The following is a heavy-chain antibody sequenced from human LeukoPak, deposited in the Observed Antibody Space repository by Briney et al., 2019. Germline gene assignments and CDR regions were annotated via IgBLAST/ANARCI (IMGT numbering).Heavy chain of an antibody. V-gene: IGHV3-9*01. CDR1: GFTFDDYA. J-gene: IGHJ4*02. CDR2: ISWNSGSI. D-gene: IGHD6-13*01. Sequence: GGSLRLSCAASGFTFDDYAMHWVRQAPGKGLEWVSGISWNSGSIGYADSVKGRFTISRDNAKNSLYLQMNGLRAEDTALDYCAKDPIAYSSSWYYFDYWGQGTLVTVSS. CDR3: AKDPIAYSSSWYYFDY.